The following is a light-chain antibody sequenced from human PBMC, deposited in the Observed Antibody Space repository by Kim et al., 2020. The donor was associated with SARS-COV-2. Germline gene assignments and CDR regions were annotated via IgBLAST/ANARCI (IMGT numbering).Light chain of an antibody. CDR2: GAS. Sequence: SPGESAPLSCRASQSVNGNFAWYQQKPGQAPRLLIYGASPRATGIPARFSGSGSGTEFTLTISSLQSEDFAVYYCQQNNNWPLTFGGGTKVDIK. CDR1: QSVNGN. J-gene: IGKJ4*01. V-gene: IGKV3-15*01. CDR3: QQNNNWPLT.